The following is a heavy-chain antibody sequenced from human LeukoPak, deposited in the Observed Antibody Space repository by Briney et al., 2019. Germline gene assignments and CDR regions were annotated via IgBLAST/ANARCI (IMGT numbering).Heavy chain of an antibody. Sequence: GGSLRLSCAASGFTFSSYWMSWVRQAPGKGLEWVANIKQDGSEKYYVDSVKGRFTISRDNAKNSLYLQMNSLRAEDTAVYYCARDPSTDSGSYYIFDYWGQGTLVTVSS. D-gene: IGHD1-26*01. CDR1: GFTFSSYW. J-gene: IGHJ4*02. CDR3: ARDPSTDSGSYYIFDY. CDR2: IKQDGSEK. V-gene: IGHV3-7*01.